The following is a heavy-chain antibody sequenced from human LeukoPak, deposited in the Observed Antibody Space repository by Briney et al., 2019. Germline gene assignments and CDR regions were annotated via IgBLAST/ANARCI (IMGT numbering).Heavy chain of an antibody. D-gene: IGHD6-13*01. CDR2: IYYSGST. Sequence: SETLSLTCTVSGGSISSSSYYWGWIRQPPGKGLEWIGSIYYSGSTYYNPSLKSRVTISVDTSKNQFSLKLSSVTAADTAVYYCASSGHNSLAAGYDYWGQGTLVTVSS. CDR3: ASSGHNSLAAGYDY. J-gene: IGHJ4*02. CDR1: GGSISSSSYY. V-gene: IGHV4-39*01.